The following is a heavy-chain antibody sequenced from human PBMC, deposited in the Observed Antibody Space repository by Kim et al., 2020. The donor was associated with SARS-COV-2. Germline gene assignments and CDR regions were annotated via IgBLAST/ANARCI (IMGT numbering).Heavy chain of an antibody. J-gene: IGHJ4*02. V-gene: IGHV1-18*04. CDR1: GYTFTSYG. CDR3: ARAVVPAANPLDTFDY. Sequence: ASVKVSCKASGYTFTSYGISWVRQAPGQGLEWMGWISAYNGNTNYAQKLQGRVTMTTDTSTSTAYMELRSLRSDDTAVYYCARAVVPAANPLDTFDYWGQGTLVIVSS. D-gene: IGHD2-2*01. CDR2: ISAYNGNT.